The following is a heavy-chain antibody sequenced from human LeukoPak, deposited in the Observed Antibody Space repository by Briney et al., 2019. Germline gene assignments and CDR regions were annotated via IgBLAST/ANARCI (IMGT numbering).Heavy chain of an antibody. CDR1: GFTFNTYA. J-gene: IGHJ4*02. V-gene: IGHV3-30*14. D-gene: IGHD5-24*01. Sequence: GGSLRLSCAASGFTFNTYAMPWVRQAPGKGLEWVAVISYDASNKFYADSVKGRFTISRDNSKNTLYLQMNSLRDEDTAVYYCARDLYNDLPNYWGQGTLVTVSS. CDR2: ISYDASNK. CDR3: ARDLYNDLPNY.